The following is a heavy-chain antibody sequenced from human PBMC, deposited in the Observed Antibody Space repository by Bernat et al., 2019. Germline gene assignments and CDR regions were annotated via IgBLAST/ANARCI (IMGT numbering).Heavy chain of an antibody. CDR1: GGSISSSNW. CDR3: ARGDYDILTGYYTDY. D-gene: IGHD3-9*01. CDR2: IYYSGST. V-gene: IGHV4-4*02. J-gene: IGHJ4*02. Sequence: QVQLQESGPGLVKPSGTLSLTCAVSGGSISSSNWWSWVRQPPGKGLEWIGEIYYSGSTNYNPSLKSRVTISVDTSKNQFSLKLSSVTAADTAVYYCARGDYDILTGYYTDYWGQGTLVTVSS.